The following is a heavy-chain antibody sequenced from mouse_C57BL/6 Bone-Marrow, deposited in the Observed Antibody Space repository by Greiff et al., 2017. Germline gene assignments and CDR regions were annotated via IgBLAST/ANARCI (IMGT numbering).Heavy chain of an antibody. CDR2: IDPSDSYT. Sequence: VQLQQPGAELVRPGTSVKLSCKASGYTFTSYWMHWVKQRPGQGLEWIGVIDPSDSYTNYNQKFKGKATLTVDTSSSTAYMQLSSLTSEDSAVYYCARGRSTMVTTFYWYFDVWGTGTTVTVSS. V-gene: IGHV1-59*01. D-gene: IGHD2-2*01. CDR3: ARGRSTMVTTFYWYFDV. J-gene: IGHJ1*03. CDR1: GYTFTSYW.